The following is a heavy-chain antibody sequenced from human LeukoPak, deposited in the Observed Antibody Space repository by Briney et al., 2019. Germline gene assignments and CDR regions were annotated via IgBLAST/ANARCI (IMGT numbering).Heavy chain of an antibody. CDR3: AKNPRLEGWIYFDS. J-gene: IGHJ4*02. CDR2: ISGSGGRI. V-gene: IGHV3-23*01. D-gene: IGHD1-1*01. Sequence: PGGSLRLSCAASGFTFSSYSMSWVRQAPGKGLEWVSSISGSGGRIDYADSVKGRFTTSRDNSKNTLSLQMNSLTAEDTAVYYCAKNPRLEGWIYFDSWGQGILVTVSS. CDR1: GFTFSSYS.